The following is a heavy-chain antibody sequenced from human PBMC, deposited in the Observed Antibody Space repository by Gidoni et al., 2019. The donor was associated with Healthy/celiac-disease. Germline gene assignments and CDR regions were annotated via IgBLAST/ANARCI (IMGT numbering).Heavy chain of an antibody. CDR1: DFAFSSYA. CDR2: ISSNGGST. D-gene: IGHD2-15*01. Sequence: EVRLVESGGGLVQPGGSLRLSCTAFDFAFSSYAMHWVRQAPGKGREYVSAISSNGGSTYYADSVKGRFTISRDNSKNTLYLQMSSLRAEDTAVYYCVSFTVVTKAFDYWGQGTLVTVSS. V-gene: IGHV3-64D*06. J-gene: IGHJ4*02. CDR3: VSFTVVTKAFDY.